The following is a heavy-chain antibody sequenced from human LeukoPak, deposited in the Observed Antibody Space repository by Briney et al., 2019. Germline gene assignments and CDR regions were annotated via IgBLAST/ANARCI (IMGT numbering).Heavy chain of an antibody. CDR2: IKQDGSEK. J-gene: IGHJ5*02. CDR1: GFTFSSYW. Sequence: GSLRLSCAASGFTFSSYWMSWVRQAPGKGLEWVANIKQDGSEKYYVDSVKGRFTISRDNAKNSLYLQMNSLRAEDTAVYYCAREDGLGATSYNWFDPWGQGTLVTVSS. V-gene: IGHV3-7*01. D-gene: IGHD1-26*01. CDR3: AREDGLGATSYNWFDP.